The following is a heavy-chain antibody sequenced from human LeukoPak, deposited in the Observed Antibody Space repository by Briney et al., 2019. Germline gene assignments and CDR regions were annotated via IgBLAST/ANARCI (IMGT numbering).Heavy chain of an antibody. CDR3: AKATLLGPPPGQGNV. V-gene: IGHV3-48*03. CDR1: GFTFSSYE. CDR2: ISSSGSTI. J-gene: IGHJ6*04. Sequence: GGSLRLSCAASGFTFSSYEMNWVRQAPGKGLEWVSYISSSGSTIYYADSVKGRFTISRDNSKNTLYLQMNSLRAEDTAVYYCAKATLLGPPPGQGNVWGKGTTVTVSS. D-gene: IGHD3-10*01.